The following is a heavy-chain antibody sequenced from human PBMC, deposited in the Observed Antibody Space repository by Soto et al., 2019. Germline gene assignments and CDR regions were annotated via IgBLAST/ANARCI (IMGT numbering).Heavy chain of an antibody. CDR3: ATVPARDVVAGPFTLDR. CDR2: ISGGGDTT. Sequence: EVQLLESGGELAQPGGSLRLSCAASGFTFRIYAMSWVRQAPGKGLEWVAIISGGGDTTYYADSVRGRFTVSRDNSRDILLPQMKSLRVADTAMYYCATVPARDVVAGPFTLDRWGQRRVVNVSS. D-gene: IGHD6-19*01. V-gene: IGHV3-23*01. CDR1: GFTFRIYA. J-gene: IGHJ4*02.